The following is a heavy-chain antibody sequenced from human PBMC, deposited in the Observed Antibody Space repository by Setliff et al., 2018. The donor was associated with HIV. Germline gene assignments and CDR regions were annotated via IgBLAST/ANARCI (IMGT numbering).Heavy chain of an antibody. V-gene: IGHV1-8*02. Sequence: GASVKVSCKASGYTFTNYDIHWVRQATGQGLEWMGWMNPNSGNTGYAQKFQGRVTMTRNTSISAAYMELSSLRSEDTAVYYCARGQEMYLMVTMLGGYYYYHMDVWGQGTTVTVSS. J-gene: IGHJ6*02. D-gene: IGHD3-10*02. CDR2: MNPNSGNT. CDR1: GYTFTNYD. CDR3: ARGQEMYLMVTMLGGYYYYHMDV.